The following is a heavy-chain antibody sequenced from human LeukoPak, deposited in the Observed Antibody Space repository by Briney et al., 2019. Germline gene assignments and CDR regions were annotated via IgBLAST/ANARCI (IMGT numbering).Heavy chain of an antibody. CDR3: ARRYYGDPFDD. Sequence: GGSLRLSCAASGFTFSSYEMNWVRQAQGKGLGWVSYISSSGSTIYYADSVKGRFTISRDNAKNSLYLQMNSLRAEDTAVYYCARRYYGDPFDDWGQGTLVTVSS. V-gene: IGHV3-48*03. J-gene: IGHJ4*02. CDR1: GFTFSSYE. D-gene: IGHD4-17*01. CDR2: ISSSGSTI.